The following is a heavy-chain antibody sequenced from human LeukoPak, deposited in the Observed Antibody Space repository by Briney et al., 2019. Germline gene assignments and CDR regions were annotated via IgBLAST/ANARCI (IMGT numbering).Heavy chain of an antibody. D-gene: IGHD1-7*01. Sequence: GGSLRLSCAASGFTFNNYAMTWVRQAAGEGLEWVLGVSGSAVNTYYADSAKGRFTISRDNPKSTLYLQMNSLRAEDTAVYYCAKLGGPYNWDYAGLNYIDVWGKGTTFTVSS. CDR1: GFTFNNYA. J-gene: IGHJ6*03. V-gene: IGHV3-23*01. CDR3: AKLGGPYNWDYAGLNYIDV. CDR2: VSGSAVNT.